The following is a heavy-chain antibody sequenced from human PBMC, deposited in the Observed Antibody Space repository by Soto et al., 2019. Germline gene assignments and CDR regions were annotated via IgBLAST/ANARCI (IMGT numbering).Heavy chain of an antibody. CDR1: GFTFDDYT. Sequence: GGSLRLSCAASGFTFDDYTMHWVRQAPGKGLEWVSLISWDGGSTYYADSVKGRFTISRDNSKNSLYLQMNSLRTEDTALYYCAKGISIAVADGVYYFDYWGQGTLVTVSS. J-gene: IGHJ4*02. CDR3: AKGISIAVADGVYYFDY. CDR2: ISWDGGST. D-gene: IGHD6-19*01. V-gene: IGHV3-43*01.